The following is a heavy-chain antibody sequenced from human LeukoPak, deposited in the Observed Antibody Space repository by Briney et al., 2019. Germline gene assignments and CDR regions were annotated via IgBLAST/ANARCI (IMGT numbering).Heavy chain of an antibody. CDR1: GYSISSGYY. V-gene: IGHV4-38-2*02. D-gene: IGHD3-22*01. J-gene: IGHJ3*02. Sequence: SETLSLTCTVSGYSISSGYYWGWIRQPPGKGLEWIGSIYHSGSTYYNPSLKSRVTISVDTSKNHFSLKLSSVTAADTAVYYCARDIRGGMIALRAFDIWGQGTMVTVSS. CDR3: ARDIRGGMIALRAFDI. CDR2: IYHSGST.